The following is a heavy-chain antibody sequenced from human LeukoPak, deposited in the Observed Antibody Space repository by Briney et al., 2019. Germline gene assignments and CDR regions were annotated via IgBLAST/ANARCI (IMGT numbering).Heavy chain of an antibody. V-gene: IGHV4-34*01. Sequence: SETLSLTCAVYGGSFTDYFWTLIRQPPGKGLEWIGEINHAGSTNYNPSLKSRLTISLDASKNQFSLKLRSVTAADTAVYYCARAFGRYCSGESCYPFDYWGQGTLVTVSS. CDR2: INHAGST. J-gene: IGHJ4*02. D-gene: IGHD2-15*01. CDR1: GGSFTDYF. CDR3: ARAFGRYCSGESCYPFDY.